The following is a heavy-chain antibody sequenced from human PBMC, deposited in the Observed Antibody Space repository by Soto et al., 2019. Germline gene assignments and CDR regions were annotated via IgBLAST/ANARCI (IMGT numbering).Heavy chain of an antibody. CDR3: ARLPDSYSGYDDTYCDY. D-gene: IGHD5-12*01. V-gene: IGHV4-38-2*01. Sequence: PWGTLSLPCAVSGYSITSGYYWGWVRQPPGKWLEWIGSIYHSGSTYYNPSLKSRVNISVDTPQKLFSLKLSSVTAADTAVYYCARLPDSYSGYDDTYCDYWGQGTLVTVS. CDR1: GYSITSGYY. CDR2: IYHSGST. J-gene: IGHJ4*02.